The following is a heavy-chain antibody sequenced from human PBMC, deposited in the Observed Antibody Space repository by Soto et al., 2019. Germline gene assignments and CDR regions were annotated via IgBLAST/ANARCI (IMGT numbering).Heavy chain of an antibody. D-gene: IGHD6-19*01. J-gene: IGHJ4*02. V-gene: IGHV3-9*01. CDR1: GFTFDDYA. Sequence: GGSLRLSCAASGFTFDDYAMHWVRQVPWKGLEWVSGISWNSGTTGYADSVKGRFTISRDNAKNSLYLQMNSLRVEDTALYYCAKDSDYSSGWYWGQGTLVTVSS. CDR2: ISWNSGTT. CDR3: AKDSDYSSGWY.